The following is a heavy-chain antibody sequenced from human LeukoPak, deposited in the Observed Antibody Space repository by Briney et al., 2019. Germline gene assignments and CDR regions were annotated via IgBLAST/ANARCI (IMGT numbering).Heavy chain of an antibody. Sequence: SETLSLTCTVSGYSISNGYNWGWVRQPPGKGLECIGCISHIGSTYYNPSLESRATISLDTSMDQFSLELRSVTAADMAVYYCARTYINFSNYFDPWGQGTLVTVSS. CDR1: GYSISNGYN. D-gene: IGHD4-11*01. J-gene: IGHJ5*02. CDR3: ARTYINFSNYFDP. V-gene: IGHV4-38-2*02. CDR2: ISHIGST.